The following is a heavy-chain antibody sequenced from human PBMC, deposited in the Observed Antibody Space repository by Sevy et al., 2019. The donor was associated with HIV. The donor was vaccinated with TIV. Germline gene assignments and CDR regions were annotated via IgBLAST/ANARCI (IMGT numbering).Heavy chain of an antibody. CDR1: GFTFSSYG. D-gene: IGHD6-19*01. CDR3: AKDGSSSGWPGGAFDI. J-gene: IGHJ3*02. Sequence: GGSLRLSCAASGFTFSSYGMHWVRQAPGKGLEWVAFIRYDGSNKYYADSVKGRFTISRDNSKNTLYLQMNSLRAEDTAVYYCAKDGSSSGWPGGAFDIWAKGQWSPSPQ. V-gene: IGHV3-30*02. CDR2: IRYDGSNK.